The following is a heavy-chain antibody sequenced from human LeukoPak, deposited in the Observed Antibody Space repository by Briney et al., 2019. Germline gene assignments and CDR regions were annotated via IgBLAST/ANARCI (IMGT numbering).Heavy chain of an antibody. CDR2: IYYSGTT. CDR1: GGSISTYY. CDR3: ARNLASRSGAARFFDY. J-gene: IGHJ4*02. V-gene: IGHV4-59*08. Sequence: SETLSLTCTVSGGSISTYYWSWIRQPPGKGLEWIGYIYYSGTTDYNPSLKSRVTISLDTSKNQFSLNLSSVTAADTAVYYCARNLASRSGAARFFDYWGLGTLVTVSS. D-gene: IGHD4/OR15-4a*01.